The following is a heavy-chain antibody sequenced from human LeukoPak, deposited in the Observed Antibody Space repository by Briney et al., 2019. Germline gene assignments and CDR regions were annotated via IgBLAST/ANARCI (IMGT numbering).Heavy chain of an antibody. CDR2: INHSGST. D-gene: IGHD4-17*01. CDR3: ATTVTTLYGMDV. Sequence: PSETLSLTCAVYGGSFSGYYWSWIRQPPGKGLDWIGEINHSGSTNYSPSLKSRVTISVDTSKNQFSLKLSSVTAADTAVYYCATTVTTLYGMDVWGQGTTVTVSS. J-gene: IGHJ6*02. V-gene: IGHV4-34*01. CDR1: GGSFSGYY.